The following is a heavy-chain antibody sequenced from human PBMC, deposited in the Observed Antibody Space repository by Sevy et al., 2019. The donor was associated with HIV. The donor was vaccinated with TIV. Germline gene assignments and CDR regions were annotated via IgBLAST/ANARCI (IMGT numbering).Heavy chain of an antibody. D-gene: IGHD2-8*01. CDR1: GFTFSSYA. CDR2: ISYDGSNK. CDR3: AREARYCTNGVCYYYYSMDV. V-gene: IGHV3-30*04. J-gene: IGHJ6*02. Sequence: GGSLRLSCAASGFTFSSYAMHWVRQAPGKGLEWVAVISYDGSNKYYADSVKGRFTISRDNSKNTLYLQMNSLRAEDTAVYYCAREARYCTNGVCYYYYSMDVWGQGTTVTVSS.